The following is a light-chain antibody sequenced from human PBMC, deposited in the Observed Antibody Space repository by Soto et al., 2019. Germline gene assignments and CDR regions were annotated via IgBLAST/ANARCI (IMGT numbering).Light chain of an antibody. CDR1: QSISSY. CDR2: GAS. V-gene: IGKV1-39*01. CDR3: QQNYRTPNT. Sequence: DIPMTQSPSSLSASVGDRVTITCRASQSISSYLNWYQQKPGKAPKLLIYGASSLQSGVPSRFSGSGSGTDFTLTISSLQPEDFATYYCQQNYRTPNTFGQGTKLEIK. J-gene: IGKJ2*01.